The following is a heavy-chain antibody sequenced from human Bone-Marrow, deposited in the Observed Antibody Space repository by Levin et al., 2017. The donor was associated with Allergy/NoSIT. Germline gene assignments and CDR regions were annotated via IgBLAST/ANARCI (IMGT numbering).Heavy chain of an antibody. CDR1: GFSFNNYP. D-gene: IGHD6-19*01. V-gene: IGHV3-23*01. J-gene: IGHJ4*02. CDR2: ISGGGTTT. Sequence: GESLKISCAASGFSFNNYPMTWVRQAPGKGLEWVSVISGGGTTTYYADSVKGRFTISRDNSKNTLFLQMNSLRAEDTAMYYCARKYSSGYNPLDYWGPGIPVTVSS. CDR3: ARKYSSGYNPLDY.